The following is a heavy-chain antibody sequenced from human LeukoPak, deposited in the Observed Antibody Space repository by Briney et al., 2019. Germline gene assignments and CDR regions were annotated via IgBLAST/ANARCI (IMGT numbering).Heavy chain of an antibody. D-gene: IGHD3-10*01. CDR3: ARLRLGTGIDY. CDR1: GGSISSSNW. Sequence: SGTLSLTCAVSGGSISSSNWWSWVRQPPGKGLEWIGEIYHSGSTNYNPSLKSRVTIPVDKSKNQFSLKLSSVTAADTAVYYCARLRLGTGIDYWGQGTLVTVSS. J-gene: IGHJ4*02. V-gene: IGHV4-4*02. CDR2: IYHSGST.